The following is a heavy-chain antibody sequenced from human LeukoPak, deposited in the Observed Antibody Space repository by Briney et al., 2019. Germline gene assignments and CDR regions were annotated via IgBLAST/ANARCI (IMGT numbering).Heavy chain of an antibody. J-gene: IGHJ4*02. CDR3: ARVTLTSANFDY. Sequence: HPGGTLRLSCAASGFPFSSHGMSWVRQAPGKGLEWVSGIIGGGGSTYYADSVKGRFTISRDNANNSLYLQMNSLRAEDTAVYYCARVTLTSANFDYWGQGTLVTVSS. V-gene: IGHV3-23*01. CDR2: IIGGGGST. CDR1: GFPFSSHG.